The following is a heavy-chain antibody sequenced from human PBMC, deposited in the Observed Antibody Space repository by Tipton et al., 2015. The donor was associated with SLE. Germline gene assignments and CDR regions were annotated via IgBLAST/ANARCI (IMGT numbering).Heavy chain of an antibody. CDR2: INHSGST. Sequence: TLSLTCTVSGGSISSSSYYWGWIRQPPGKGLEWIGEINHSGSTNYNPSLKSRVTISVDTSKNQFSLKLSSVTAADTAVYYCARAFTTAVTDYFDYWGQGTLVAVSS. D-gene: IGHD4-23*01. CDR3: ARAFTTAVTDYFDY. CDR1: GGSISSSSYY. J-gene: IGHJ4*02. V-gene: IGHV4-39*07.